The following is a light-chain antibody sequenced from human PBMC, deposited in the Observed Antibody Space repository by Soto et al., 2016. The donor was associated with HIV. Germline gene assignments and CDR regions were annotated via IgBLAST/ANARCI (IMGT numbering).Light chain of an antibody. Sequence: DIQLTQSPSFLSASVGDRVTITCRANQGISSSLAWCRHNPGKPPRLLIYAASSLHSGVPLRFSGSGSGTEFTLTISSLQPEDFATYYCQHLYGYPRAFGQGTRVEIK. CDR3: QHLYGYPRA. CDR2: AAS. CDR1: QGISSS. V-gene: IGKV1-9*01. J-gene: IGKJ1*01.